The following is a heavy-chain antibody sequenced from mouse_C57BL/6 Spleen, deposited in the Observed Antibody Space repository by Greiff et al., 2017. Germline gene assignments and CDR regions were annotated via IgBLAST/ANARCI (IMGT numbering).Heavy chain of an antibody. Sequence: EVTLQQSGPELVKPGASVKIHCKASGYTFADYSMDWVKQSHGKSLEWIGDIKPNNGGNISNHKFKGKAALTVDKSSSTAYMEHRSLKSEDTAVYYCERCDGNSRDFDDWGTGTTVTVSS. CDR2: IKPNNGGN. J-gene: IGHJ1*03. CDR1: GYTFADYS. V-gene: IGHV1-18*01. D-gene: IGHD2-1*01. CDR3: ERCDGNSRDFDD.